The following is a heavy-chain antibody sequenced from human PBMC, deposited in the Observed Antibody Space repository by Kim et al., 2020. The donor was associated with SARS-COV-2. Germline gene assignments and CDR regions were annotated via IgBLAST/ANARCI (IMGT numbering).Heavy chain of an antibody. CDR2: IDTDGTNM. V-gene: IGHV3-74*01. CDR1: GFTFSTYW. J-gene: IGHJ4*02. Sequence: GGSLRLSCAASGFTFSTYWMHWVRQVPGKGPVWVSRIDTDGTNMKYTDSVKGRFTISRDNAKNTLYLQMNSLRAEDTAVYYCARDQTAAGPTTFDYWGQG. CDR3: ARDQTAAGPTTFDY. D-gene: IGHD6-13*01.